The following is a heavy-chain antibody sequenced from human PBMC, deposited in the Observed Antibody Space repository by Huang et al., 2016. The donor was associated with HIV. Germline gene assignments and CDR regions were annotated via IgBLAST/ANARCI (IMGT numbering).Heavy chain of an antibody. CDR2: ISDDAKTK. Sequence: QVQLVESGGGVVQPGRSLRISCAASGFTFSSYGMHWVRQAPVKGLEGVAVISDDAKTKYYADSVKGRFSIARDNSKTTVYLQLNSLRLEDTAVYYCAKGGSAAAVLDFWGQGTLVTVSS. CDR1: GFTFSSYG. V-gene: IGHV3-30*18. CDR3: AKGGSAAAVLDF. D-gene: IGHD6-13*01. J-gene: IGHJ4*02.